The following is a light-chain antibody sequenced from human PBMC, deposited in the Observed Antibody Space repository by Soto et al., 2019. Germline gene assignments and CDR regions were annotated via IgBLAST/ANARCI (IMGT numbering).Light chain of an antibody. Sequence: EIVLTQSPATLSLSPGESATLSCRASQSVGRYLGWYQQKSGQAPRLLIYDASNRATGIPARFRGSGSGTDFTLIISSLEPEDFAVYYCQKHSNWPLTFGGGTKVDIK. CDR3: QKHSNWPLT. CDR1: QSVGRY. V-gene: IGKV3-11*01. CDR2: DAS. J-gene: IGKJ4*01.